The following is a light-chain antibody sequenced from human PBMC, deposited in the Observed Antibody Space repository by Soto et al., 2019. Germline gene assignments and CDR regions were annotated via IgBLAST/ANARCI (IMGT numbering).Light chain of an antibody. CDR1: QSVSSSY. V-gene: IGKV3-20*01. Sequence: EIVLTQSPGTLSLSPGDRATLSCRTSQSVSSSYLAWYQQKPGQAPRLLIYGASRRATGIPDRFSGSGSGTGFTLAISRLESEDCAVYFCQQYARSSYPFGQGTKLEIK. CDR2: GAS. CDR3: QQYARSSYP. J-gene: IGKJ2*01.